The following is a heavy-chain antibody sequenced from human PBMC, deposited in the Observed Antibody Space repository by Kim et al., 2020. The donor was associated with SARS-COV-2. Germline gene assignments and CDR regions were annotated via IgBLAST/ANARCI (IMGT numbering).Heavy chain of an antibody. V-gene: IGHV3-33*01. Sequence: GGSLRLSCAASGFIFSNYGMHWVRQAPGKGLEWAAVVWHDGSSKYYADSVKGRFTISRDNSKNTMYLQMNSLRAEDTAVYYCARDLHSKYWDVWGQGTTVTVSS. CDR3: ARDLHSKYWDV. D-gene: IGHD4-4*01. CDR2: VWHDGSSK. J-gene: IGHJ6*02. CDR1: GFIFSNYG.